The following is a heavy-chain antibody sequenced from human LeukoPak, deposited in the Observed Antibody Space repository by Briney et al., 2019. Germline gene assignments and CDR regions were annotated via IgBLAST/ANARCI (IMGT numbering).Heavy chain of an antibody. CDR2: ISVSAGST. CDR1: GFTFSTYA. Sequence: GGSLRLSCAASGFTFSTYAMSWVRQAPGKGLEWVSAISVSAGSTYYADSVKGRFTISRDNSKNTLYLQMNSLRAEDTAVYYCAKDYDVAAAGPFDYWGQGTLVTVSS. CDR3: AKDYDVAAAGPFDY. D-gene: IGHD6-13*01. J-gene: IGHJ4*02. V-gene: IGHV3-23*01.